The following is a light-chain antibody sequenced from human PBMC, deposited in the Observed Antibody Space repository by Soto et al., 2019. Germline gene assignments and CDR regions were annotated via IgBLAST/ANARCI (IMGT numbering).Light chain of an antibody. CDR2: DAS. V-gene: IGKV3-11*01. CDR1: QSVIRY. Sequence: EIVLTQSPATLSLSPGERATLSCRASQSVIRYLAWYQQRPGQAPSLLIYDASYRATGIPARFSGSGSGTDLTLTISSLEPEDFAVYDGQHRFNWPWTFGQGTKVDIK. CDR3: QHRFNWPWT. J-gene: IGKJ1*01.